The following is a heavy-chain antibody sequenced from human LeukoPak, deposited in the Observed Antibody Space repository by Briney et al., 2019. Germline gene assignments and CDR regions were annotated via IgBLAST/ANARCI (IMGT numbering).Heavy chain of an antibody. J-gene: IGHJ4*02. CDR3: ARGEGGYDPFDY. D-gene: IGHD5-12*01. Sequence: GASVKVSCKPSGGTFSSYAISWVRQAPGQGLEWMGRIIPIFGTANYAQKFQVRVTITTDESTSTAYMELSSLRSEDTGVYYCARGEGGYDPFDYWGQGTLVTVSS. CDR2: IIPIFGTA. V-gene: IGHV1-69*05. CDR1: GGTFSSYA.